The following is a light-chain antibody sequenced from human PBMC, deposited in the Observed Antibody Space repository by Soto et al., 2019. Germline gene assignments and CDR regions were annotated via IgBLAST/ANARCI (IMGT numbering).Light chain of an antibody. CDR1: QGISSY. CDR3: QQYYSYST. Sequence: AIRMTQSPSSFSASTGDRVTITCRASQGISSYLAWYQQKPGKAPKLLIYAASTLQSGVPSRFSGSGSGTDFTLTISCLQSEDLATYYCQQYYSYSTFGQGTRLEIK. CDR2: AAS. V-gene: IGKV1-8*01. J-gene: IGKJ5*01.